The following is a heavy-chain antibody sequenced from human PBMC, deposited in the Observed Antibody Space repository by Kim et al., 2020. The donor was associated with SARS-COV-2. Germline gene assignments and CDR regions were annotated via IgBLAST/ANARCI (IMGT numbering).Heavy chain of an antibody. Sequence: SVKVSCKASGGTFSSYAISWVRQAPGQGLEWMGGIIPIFGTANYAQKFQGRVTITADESTSTAYMELSSLRSEDTAVYYCARDIMRGEKWFDPWGQGTLVTVSS. D-gene: IGHD3-16*01. CDR3: ARDIMRGEKWFDP. CDR1: GGTFSSYA. CDR2: IIPIFGTA. J-gene: IGHJ5*02. V-gene: IGHV1-69*13.